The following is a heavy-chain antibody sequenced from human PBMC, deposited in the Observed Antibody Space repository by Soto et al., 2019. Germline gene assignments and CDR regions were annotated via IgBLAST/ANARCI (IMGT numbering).Heavy chain of an antibody. J-gene: IGHJ4*02. Sequence: PXETLSLTCAVYGGSFSGYYWSLIRQPPGKGLEWIGEINHSASTNYNPSLKSRVTISVDTSKNQLSLKLSSVTAADTAVYYCAVSGPRLLIFDYWGQGTLVTVYS. D-gene: IGHD2-15*01. V-gene: IGHV4-34*01. CDR3: AVSGPRLLIFDY. CDR1: GGSFSGYY. CDR2: INHSAST.